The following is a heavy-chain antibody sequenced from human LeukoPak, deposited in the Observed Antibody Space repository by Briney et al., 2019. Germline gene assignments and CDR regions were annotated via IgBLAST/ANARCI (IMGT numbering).Heavy chain of an antibody. D-gene: IGHD4-17*01. CDR3: ARTPENYGEGLDY. CDR1: GYTFTTYA. Sequence: ASVKVSCKASGYTFTTYAMYWVRQAPGQRLEWMGWINTVNGNTKYSQRFQGRVTITRDTSASTTYIELNSLRSEDTAVYYCARTPENYGEGLDYWGQGTLVTVSS. J-gene: IGHJ4*02. CDR2: INTVNGNT. V-gene: IGHV1-3*04.